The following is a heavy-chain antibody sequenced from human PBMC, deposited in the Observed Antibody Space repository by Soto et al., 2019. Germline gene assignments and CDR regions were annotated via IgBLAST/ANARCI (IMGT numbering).Heavy chain of an antibody. CDR2: IWYDGSNK. D-gene: IGHD3-3*01. CDR1: GFTFSSYG. Sequence: QVQLVESGGGVVQPGRSLRLSCAASGFTFSSYGMHWVRQAPGKGLEWVAVIWYDGSNKYYADSVKGRFTISRDNSTNTLYLQMSSLRAEDTAVYYCARSGPLRFLEWLADYWGQGTLVTVSS. J-gene: IGHJ4*02. CDR3: ARSGPLRFLEWLADY. V-gene: IGHV3-33*01.